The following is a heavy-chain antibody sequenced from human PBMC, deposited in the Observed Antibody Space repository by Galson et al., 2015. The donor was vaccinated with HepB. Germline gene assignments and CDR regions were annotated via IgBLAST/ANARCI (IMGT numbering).Heavy chain of an antibody. CDR3: ARGYCSSSSCLDWFDP. D-gene: IGHD2-2*01. V-gene: IGHV1-2*02. CDR2: INPYSGGT. J-gene: IGHJ5*02. CDR1: GYSFIGYY. Sequence: SVKVSCKASGYSFIGYYIHWVRQAPGQGLGWMGWINPYSGGTKYAQKFQSRVTMTRDTSISTAYMELSSLRSDDTAVYYCARGYCSSSSCLDWFDPWGQGTLVTVSS.